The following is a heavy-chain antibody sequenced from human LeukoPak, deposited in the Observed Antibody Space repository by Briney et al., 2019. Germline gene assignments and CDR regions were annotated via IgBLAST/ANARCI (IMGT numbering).Heavy chain of an antibody. CDR2: ISGSGGST. CDR1: GFTSSSYA. V-gene: IGHV3-23*01. Sequence: GGSLRLSCAASGFTSSSYAMSWVRQAPGKGLEWVSAISGSGGSTYYADSVKGRFTISRDNAKNSLYLQLNSLRAEDTALYYCGREGEKTYYDFWTTYYIGYWGQGSLVTVSS. CDR3: GREGEKTYYDFWTTYYIGY. D-gene: IGHD3-3*01. J-gene: IGHJ4*02.